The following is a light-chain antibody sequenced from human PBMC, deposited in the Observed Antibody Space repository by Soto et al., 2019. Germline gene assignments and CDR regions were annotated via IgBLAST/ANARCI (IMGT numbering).Light chain of an antibody. CDR2: EVN. CDR3: SSYAGSSNV. Sequence: QSALTQPPSASGSPGQSVAISCTGTSSDVGGYNYVSWYQQHPGKSPKLMIYEVNNRPSGVPDRFSGSKSGNTASLTVSGLHAEDEAYYYCSSYAGSSNVFRTGTKLTV. J-gene: IGLJ1*01. V-gene: IGLV2-8*01. CDR1: SSDVGGYNY.